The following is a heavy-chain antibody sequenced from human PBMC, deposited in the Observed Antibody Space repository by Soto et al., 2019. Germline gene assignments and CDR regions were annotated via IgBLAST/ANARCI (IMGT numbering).Heavy chain of an antibody. Sequence: SETLSLTCAVSGYSIRSGYYWGWIRQPPGKGLEWIGNIFHRGYTYYNPSLESRATVSVDTSKNQFSLKLNSVTAADTAVYYCARSLHYDSSGSSDYWGQGTLVTVSS. D-gene: IGHD3-22*01. V-gene: IGHV4-38-2*01. J-gene: IGHJ4*02. CDR3: ARSLHYDSSGSSDY. CDR2: IFHRGYT. CDR1: GYSIRSGYY.